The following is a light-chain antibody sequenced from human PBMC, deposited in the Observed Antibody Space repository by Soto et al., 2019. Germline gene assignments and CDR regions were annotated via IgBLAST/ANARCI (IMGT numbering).Light chain of an antibody. Sequence: EIVLTQSPGTLSLSAGERATLSCRASQSFSGMAWYQQIRGQAPRLLIYGGSTRATGIPDRFSGSGSGTDFTLTISRLEPEDFSVYYCQQYGRSLITFGQGTRLEIK. V-gene: IGKV3-20*01. CDR1: QSFSG. CDR3: QQYGRSLIT. J-gene: IGKJ5*01. CDR2: GGS.